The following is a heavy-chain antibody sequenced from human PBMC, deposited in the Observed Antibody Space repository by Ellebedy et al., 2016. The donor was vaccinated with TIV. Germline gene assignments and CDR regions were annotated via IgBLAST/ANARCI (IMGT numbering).Heavy chain of an antibody. CDR3: ARDGAYGDYSPGYYGMDV. D-gene: IGHD3-22*01. V-gene: IGHV3-7*03. CDR1: GFTFTSYW. Sequence: GGSLRLSCAASGFTFTSYWMSWVRQAQGKGLEWVANINQDGSRIYYVDSVKGRFTISRDNAKNSVFLRMNTLRVEDTAVYHCARDGAYGDYSPGYYGMDVWGQGTTVTVSS. CDR2: INQDGSRI. J-gene: IGHJ6*02.